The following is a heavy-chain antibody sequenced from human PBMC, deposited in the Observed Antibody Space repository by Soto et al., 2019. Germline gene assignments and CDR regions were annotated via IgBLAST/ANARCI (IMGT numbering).Heavy chain of an antibody. V-gene: IGHV1-69*13. D-gene: IGHD3-9*01. Sequence: ASVKVSCKASGGTFSSYAISWVRQATGQWLEWMGGIIPIFGTANYAQKFQGRVTITADESTSTAYMELSSLRSEDTAVYYCARGLRYFDWLFSPYYYYGMDVWGQGTTVTVSS. J-gene: IGHJ6*02. CDR2: IIPIFGTA. CDR1: GGTFSSYA. CDR3: ARGLRYFDWLFSPYYYYGMDV.